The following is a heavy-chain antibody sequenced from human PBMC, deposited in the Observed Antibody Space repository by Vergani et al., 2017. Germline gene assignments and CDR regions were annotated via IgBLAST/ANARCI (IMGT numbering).Heavy chain of an antibody. Sequence: QVQILQSGGGVVQPGGSLRLSCTLSGFTLNTYGIHWVRQAPGKGLEWVSFIRYDGSSEYYGDSVKGRFTISRDNSKNTLYLQMNSLRAEDTAVYYCAKERGQWLVQGGGTFDYWGQGTLVTVSS. D-gene: IGHD6-19*01. V-gene: IGHV3-30*02. CDR3: AKERGQWLVQGGGTFDY. CDR1: GFTLNTYG. J-gene: IGHJ4*02. CDR2: IRYDGSSE.